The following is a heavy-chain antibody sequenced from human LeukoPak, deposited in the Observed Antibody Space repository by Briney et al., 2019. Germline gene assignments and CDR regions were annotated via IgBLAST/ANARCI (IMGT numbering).Heavy chain of an antibody. D-gene: IGHD3-16*01. V-gene: IGHV1-2*02. CDR3: ARGRGGGIMLLYDY. Sequence: GASVKVSCKASGYTFADRYMHWVRQAPGQGLEWMGWIGPKDGGTKYAQTFQGRVYMTKDTSISTVYMDLSDLGPDDTAVYYCARGRGGGIMLLYDYWGQGTLVTVSS. CDR2: IGPKDGGT. CDR1: GYTFADRY. J-gene: IGHJ4*02.